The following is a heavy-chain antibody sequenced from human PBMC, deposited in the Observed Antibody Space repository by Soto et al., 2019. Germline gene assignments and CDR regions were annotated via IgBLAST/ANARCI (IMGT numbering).Heavy chain of an antibody. V-gene: IGHV5-10-1*01. Sequence: PGESLKISCKGSGYSFTSYWISWVRQMPGKGLEWMGRIDPSDSYTNYSPSFQGHVTISADKSISTAYLQWSSLKASDTAMYYCARHRYYDSSVTEFDYWGQGTLVTVSS. CDR3: ARHRYYDSSVTEFDY. CDR1: GYSFTSYW. J-gene: IGHJ4*02. CDR2: IDPSDSYT. D-gene: IGHD3-22*01.